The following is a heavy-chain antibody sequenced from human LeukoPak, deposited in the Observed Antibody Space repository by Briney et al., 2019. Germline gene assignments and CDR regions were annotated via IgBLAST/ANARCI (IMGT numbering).Heavy chain of an antibody. D-gene: IGHD3-10*01. CDR1: GGTFSSYA. J-gene: IGHJ5*02. Sequence: GASVKVSCKASGGTFSSYAISWERQAPGQGLEWMGGIIPIFGTANYAQKFQGRVTITADESTSTAYMELSSLRSEDTAVYYCARDVSDKRITMVRGVTARRFDPWGQGTLVTASS. CDR3: ARDVSDKRITMVRGVTARRFDP. V-gene: IGHV1-69*13. CDR2: IIPIFGTA.